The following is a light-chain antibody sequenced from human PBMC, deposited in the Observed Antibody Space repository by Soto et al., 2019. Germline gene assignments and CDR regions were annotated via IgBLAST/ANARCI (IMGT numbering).Light chain of an antibody. Sequence: DIQMTQSPSSVSASVGDRVTITCRASQDISSWLAWYQQKPGKAPKVLIHTASKLESGVPSRFSGSGSGTDFTLTISSLQPEDFATYYCQQVTEFPPHTFGGGTKVEI. CDR1: QDISSW. CDR2: TAS. V-gene: IGKV1-12*01. CDR3: QQVTEFPPHT. J-gene: IGKJ4*01.